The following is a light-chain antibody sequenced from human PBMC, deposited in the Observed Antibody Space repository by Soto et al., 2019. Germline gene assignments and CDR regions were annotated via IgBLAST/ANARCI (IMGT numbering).Light chain of an antibody. V-gene: IGKV3-15*01. CDR3: QQYGSSPRT. Sequence: EIVMTQSPATLSLSPGQRATLSCRASQSVSSKLAWYQQRPGQAPRLLIYSAYTRATGIPARFSGSGSGTEFTLTISSLQSEDFAVYYCQQYGSSPRTFGQGTKVDIK. CDR2: SAY. J-gene: IGKJ1*01. CDR1: QSVSSK.